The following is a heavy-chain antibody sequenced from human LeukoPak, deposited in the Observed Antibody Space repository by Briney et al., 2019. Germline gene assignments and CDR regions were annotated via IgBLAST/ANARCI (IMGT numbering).Heavy chain of an antibody. Sequence: GGSLRLSCAASGFTISSYWMTWVRQAPGKGLEWVANIKQDGSEKYYVDSVKGRFTISRDNAENSLYLQMNGLRVEDTAVYYCASTYYYGVWFDPWGQGTLVTVSS. J-gene: IGHJ5*02. CDR2: IKQDGSEK. D-gene: IGHD3-22*01. CDR3: ASTYYYGVWFDP. V-gene: IGHV3-7*01. CDR1: GFTISSYW.